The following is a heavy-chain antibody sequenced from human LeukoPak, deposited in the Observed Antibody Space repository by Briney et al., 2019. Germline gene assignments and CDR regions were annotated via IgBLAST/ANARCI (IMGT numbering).Heavy chain of an antibody. J-gene: IGHJ4*02. D-gene: IGHD5-12*01. CDR1: GFTFSSYA. V-gene: IGHV3-23*01. CDR3: ARDSGPLYRKSVSYMGMECDY. CDR2: ISGSGGST. Sequence: PGGSLRLSCAASGFTFSSYAMSWVRQAPGKGLEWVSAISGSGGSTYYADAVKGRITISRDNSKNTVSLQMNSLRTEDTAVYYCARDSGPLYRKSVSYMGMECDYWGQGTLVTVSS.